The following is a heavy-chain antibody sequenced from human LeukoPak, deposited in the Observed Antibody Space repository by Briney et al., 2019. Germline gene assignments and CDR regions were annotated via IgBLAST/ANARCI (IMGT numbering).Heavy chain of an antibody. CDR2: IKDDGSEK. CDR3: ARGGEGSSGPTRN. V-gene: IGHV3-7*01. Sequence: GGSLRLSCADSAFTFSSYWMGWGPQAPGKGLEWGANIKDDGSEKYYVDSVKGRFTISTDNAKNSLYLQMNSLRDEDTDVYYCARGGEGSSGPTRNWGQGTLVTVSS. D-gene: IGHD3-22*01. J-gene: IGHJ4*02. CDR1: AFTFSSYW.